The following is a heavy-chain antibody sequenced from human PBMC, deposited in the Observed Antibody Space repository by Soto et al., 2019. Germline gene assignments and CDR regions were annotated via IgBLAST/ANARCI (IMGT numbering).Heavy chain of an antibody. CDR3: ARIQYSGGWSDYWYFDL. CDR1: GFSLSNARMG. CDR2: IFSNDET. D-gene: IGHD6-19*01. J-gene: IGHJ2*01. Sequence: QVTLKESGPVLVKPTETLTLTRTVSGFSLSNARMGVSWIRQPPGKALEWLAHIFSNDETSYSTSLKSRLTISKDTSKSQVVLTMTNMDPVDTATYYCARIQYSGGWSDYWYFDLWGRGSLVTVSS. V-gene: IGHV2-26*01.